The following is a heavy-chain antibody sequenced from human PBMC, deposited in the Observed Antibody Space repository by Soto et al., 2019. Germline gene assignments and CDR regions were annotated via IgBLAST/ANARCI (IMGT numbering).Heavy chain of an antibody. V-gene: IGHV1-69*06. CDR3: ARGGYTYGYNY. D-gene: IGHD5-18*01. J-gene: IGHJ4*02. CDR1: GGTFSTYA. Sequence: QVQLVQSGAEVKKPGSSVKVSCKASGGTFSTYAISWVRQAPGQGLEWMGGIIPIFGTANYAQRFQGRVTITADKFTSTVYMELSSLRSDDTAVYYCARGGYTYGYNYWGQGTLVTVSS. CDR2: IIPIFGTA.